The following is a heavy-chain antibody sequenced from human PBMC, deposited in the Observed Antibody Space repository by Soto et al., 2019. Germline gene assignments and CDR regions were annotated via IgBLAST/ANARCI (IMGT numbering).Heavy chain of an antibody. CDR3: AKDRYYDSSGYFFY. J-gene: IGHJ4*02. Sequence: QVQLVESGGGVVQPGRSLRLSCAASGFTFSSYGMHWVRQAPGKGLEWVAVISYDGSNKYYADSVKGRFTISRDNSKNTLYLQMNSLRAEDTAVYYCAKDRYYDSSGYFFYWGQGTLVTVSS. CDR1: GFTFSSYG. D-gene: IGHD3-22*01. CDR2: ISYDGSNK. V-gene: IGHV3-30*18.